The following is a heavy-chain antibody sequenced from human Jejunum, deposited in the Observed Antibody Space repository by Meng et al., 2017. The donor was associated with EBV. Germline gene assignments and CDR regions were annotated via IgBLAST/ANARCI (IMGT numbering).Heavy chain of an antibody. CDR1: GGSINSKNW. J-gene: IGHJ4*02. CDR3: ARDSQYLARGYFDY. D-gene: IGHD2/OR15-2a*01. CDR2: IDHSGST. V-gene: IGHV4-4*02. Sequence: QVQLQESGPGLVQPWGTLSLTGTVSGGSINSKNWWHWVRQAPGKGLEWIGEIDHSGSTHYNPSVKSRVTISLGTSMNQFSLELTSPTAADTAVYYCARDSQYLARGYFDYWGQGALVTVSS.